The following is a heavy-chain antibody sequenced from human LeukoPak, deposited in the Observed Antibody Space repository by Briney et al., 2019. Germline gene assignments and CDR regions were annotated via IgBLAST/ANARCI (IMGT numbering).Heavy chain of an antibody. Sequence: SVKVSCKASGGTFSSYAISWVRQAPGQGLEWMGGIIPIFGTANYAQKFRGRVTITADESTSTAYMELSSLRSEDTAVYYCASFGVGLPDYWGQGTLVTVSS. J-gene: IGHJ4*02. CDR3: ASFGVGLPDY. V-gene: IGHV1-69*13. CDR1: GGTFSSYA. D-gene: IGHD3-3*01. CDR2: IIPIFGTA.